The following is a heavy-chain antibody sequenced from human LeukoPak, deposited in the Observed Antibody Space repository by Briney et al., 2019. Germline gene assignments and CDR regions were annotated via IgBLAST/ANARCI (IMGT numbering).Heavy chain of an antibody. CDR2: ISAYNGNT. V-gene: IGHV1-18*01. Sequence: GASVKVSCKASGYTFTSYGISWVRQAPGQGLEWMGWISAYNGNTNYAQKRQGRVTMTTDTSTSTACMELRSLRSDDRAVYYCARVRPVVAATPELGFDPWGQGTLVTVSS. J-gene: IGHJ5*02. CDR1: GYTFTSYG. CDR3: ARVRPVVAATPELGFDP. D-gene: IGHD2-15*01.